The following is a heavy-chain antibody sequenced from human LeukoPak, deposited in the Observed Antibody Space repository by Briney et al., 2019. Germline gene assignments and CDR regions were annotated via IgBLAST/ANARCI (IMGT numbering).Heavy chain of an antibody. J-gene: IGHJ6*03. CDR1: GGSISSHY. CDR3: ARDRRHPLPLITMVRGVDYYMDV. Sequence: PSETLSLTCTVFGGSISSHYWSWIRQPPGKGLEWIGYIYYSGSTNYNPSLKSRVTISVDTSKNQFSLELSSVTAADTAVYYCARDRRHPLPLITMVRGVDYYMDVWGKGITVTVSS. CDR2: IYYSGST. D-gene: IGHD3-10*01. V-gene: IGHV4-59*11.